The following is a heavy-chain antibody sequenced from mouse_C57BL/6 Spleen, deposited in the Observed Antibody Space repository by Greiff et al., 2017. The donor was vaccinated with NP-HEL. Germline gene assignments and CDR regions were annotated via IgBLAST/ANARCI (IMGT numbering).Heavy chain of an antibody. CDR2: IYPGSGST. V-gene: IGHV1-55*01. Sequence: VQLRQPGAELVKPGASVKMSCKASGYTFTSYWITWVKQRPGQGLEWIGDIYPGSGSTNYNEKFKSKATLTVDTSSSTAYMQLSSLTSEDSAVYYCARAGSFTTVVAGDYWGQGTTLTVSS. CDR1: GYTFTSYW. CDR3: ARAGSFTTVVAGDY. J-gene: IGHJ2*01. D-gene: IGHD1-1*01.